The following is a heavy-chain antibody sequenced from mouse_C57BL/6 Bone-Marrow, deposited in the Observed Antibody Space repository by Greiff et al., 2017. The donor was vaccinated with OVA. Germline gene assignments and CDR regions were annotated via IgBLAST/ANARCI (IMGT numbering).Heavy chain of an antibody. D-gene: IGHD2-3*01. Sequence: QVQLKESGAELVRPGASVKLSCKASGYTFTDYYINWVKQRPGQGLEWIARIYPGSGNTYYNEKFKGKATLTAEKSSSTAYMQLSSLTSEDSAVYFCAREGWLLLYWGQGTTLTVSS. V-gene: IGHV1-76*01. J-gene: IGHJ2*01. CDR2: IYPGSGNT. CDR3: AREGWLLLY. CDR1: GYTFTDYY.